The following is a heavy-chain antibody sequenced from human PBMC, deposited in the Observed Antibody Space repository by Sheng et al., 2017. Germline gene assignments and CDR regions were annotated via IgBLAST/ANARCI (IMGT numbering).Heavy chain of an antibody. CDR2: IKEDGGER. CDR3: ARPFTSNSWHGDDY. J-gene: IGHJ4*02. D-gene: IGHD2-2*01. Sequence: EVQLVESGGGLVQPGGSLRLSCAASGFTFSRYWMNWVRQAPGKGLEWVANIKEDGGERYYVDSVKGRFTISRDNADNSLYLQMNNLRAEDTGVYYCARPFTSNSWHGDDYWGQGTLVTVSS. CDR1: GFTFSRYW. V-gene: IGHV3-7*01.